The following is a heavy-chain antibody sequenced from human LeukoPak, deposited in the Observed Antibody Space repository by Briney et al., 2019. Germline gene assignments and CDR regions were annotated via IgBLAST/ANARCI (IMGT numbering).Heavy chain of an antibody. CDR1: GFTFNNYW. D-gene: IGHD6-13*01. CDR3: ACSIWSNPYYFDY. V-gene: IGHV3-74*01. CDR2: INIDGSST. J-gene: IGHJ4*02. Sequence: GGSLKLSCPASGFTFNNYWMHGFAQAQGKGLWGVPRINIDGSSTSYADSVKGRFTISRDNAKNTLYLQMNSLRAEDTAIYYCACSIWSNPYYFDYWGQGTLVTVSS.